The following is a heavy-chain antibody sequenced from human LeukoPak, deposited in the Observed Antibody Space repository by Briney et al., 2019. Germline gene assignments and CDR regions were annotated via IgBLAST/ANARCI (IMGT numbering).Heavy chain of an antibody. CDR3: ARVLRYYDILTGYYTEAHFDY. CDR1: GGTFSSYA. J-gene: IGHJ4*02. V-gene: IGHV1-69*01. CDR2: IIPIFGTA. Sequence: SVKVSCKASGGTFSSYAISWVRQAPGRGLEWMGGIIPIFGTANYAQKFQGRVTITADESTSTAYMELSSLRSEDTAVYYCARVLRYYDILTGYYTEAHFDYWGQGTLVTVSS. D-gene: IGHD3-9*01.